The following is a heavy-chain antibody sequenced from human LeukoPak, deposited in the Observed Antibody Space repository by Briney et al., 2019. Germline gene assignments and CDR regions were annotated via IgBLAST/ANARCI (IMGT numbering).Heavy chain of an antibody. CDR3: ARLCQVTSCARFEY. V-gene: IGHV4-39*01. CDR1: GDFISNGAYY. Sequence: SETLSLTCSVSGDFISNGAYYWGLIRQPPGKGLEWIGSIYYSGSIFYNSSLESRITMSVDTSKNQFYLNLRSVTAADTAVYYCARLCQVTSCARFEYWGQGALVTVSS. J-gene: IGHJ4*02. CDR2: IYYSGSI. D-gene: IGHD2-21*02.